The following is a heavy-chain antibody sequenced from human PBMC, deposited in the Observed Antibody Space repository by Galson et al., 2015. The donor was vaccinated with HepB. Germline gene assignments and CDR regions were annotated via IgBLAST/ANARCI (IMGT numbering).Heavy chain of an antibody. CDR3: ARDRVGGGKKFDP. CDR1: GYTFTNYF. V-gene: IGHV1-46*03. Sequence: SCKASGYTFTNYFMHWVRQAPGQGLEWMGIINPSGGSTSYAQKFQGRVTMTRDTSTSTVYMELSSLRSEDTAVYYCARDRVGGGKKFDPWGQGTLVTVSS. D-gene: IGHD3-16*01. CDR2: INPSGGST. J-gene: IGHJ5*02.